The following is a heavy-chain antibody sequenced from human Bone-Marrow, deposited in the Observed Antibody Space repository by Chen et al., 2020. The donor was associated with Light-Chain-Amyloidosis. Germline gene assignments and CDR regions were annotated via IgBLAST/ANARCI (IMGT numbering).Heavy chain of an antibody. CDR3: ARQSSGWYNGMDV. D-gene: IGHD6-19*01. CDR1: GYSFTSYW. Sequence: EVQLVQSGAEGKKPGESLKISCKGSGYSFTSYWIGWVRQMPGKGLELMGIIYPGDSDTRYSPSFQGQVTISADKSIRTAYLQWSSLKASDTAMYYCARQSSGWYNGMDVWGQGTTVTVSS. J-gene: IGHJ6*02. CDR2: IYPGDSDT. V-gene: IGHV5-51*01.